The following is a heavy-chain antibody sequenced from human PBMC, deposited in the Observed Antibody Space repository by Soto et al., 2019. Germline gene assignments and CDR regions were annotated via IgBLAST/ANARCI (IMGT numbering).Heavy chain of an antibody. Sequence: PGGSLRLSCAASGFTFSSYAMHWVRQAPGKGLEWVAVISYDGSNKYYADSVKGRFTISRDNSKNTLYLQMNSLRAEETAVYYCARERPESITIFGVVIHYGMDVWGQGTTVTVSS. D-gene: IGHD3-3*01. CDR1: GFTFSSYA. J-gene: IGHJ6*02. V-gene: IGHV3-30-3*01. CDR3: ARERPESITIFGVVIHYGMDV. CDR2: ISYDGSNK.